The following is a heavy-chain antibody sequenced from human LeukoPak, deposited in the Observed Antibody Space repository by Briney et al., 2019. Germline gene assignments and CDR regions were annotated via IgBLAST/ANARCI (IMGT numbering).Heavy chain of an antibody. J-gene: IGHJ3*02. V-gene: IGHV4-61*01. Sequence: SETLSLTCTVSGGSVSSGSYYWSWIRQPPGKGLEWTGYIYYSGSTNYNPSLKSRVTISVDTSKNQFSLKLSSVTAADTAVYYCAREAVRTANFDAFDIWGQGTMVTVSS. CDR2: IYYSGST. D-gene: IGHD2-2*01. CDR3: AREAVRTANFDAFDI. CDR1: GGSVSSGSYY.